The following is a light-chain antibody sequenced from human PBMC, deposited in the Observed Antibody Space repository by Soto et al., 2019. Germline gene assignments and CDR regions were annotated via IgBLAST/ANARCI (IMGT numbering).Light chain of an antibody. CDR3: RSYTCCSPLHV. Sequence: QSLLTQPASVSGSPGQSIAISCTGTTSDVGDYNLVSWYQQHPGNAPKLMIYDVSSRPSGIANRFSGSKSGKTASLTISGLQAGEEADYFFRSYTCCSPLHVFGTGTKRTVL. CDR1: TSDVGDYNL. J-gene: IGLJ1*01. V-gene: IGLV2-14*01. CDR2: DVS.